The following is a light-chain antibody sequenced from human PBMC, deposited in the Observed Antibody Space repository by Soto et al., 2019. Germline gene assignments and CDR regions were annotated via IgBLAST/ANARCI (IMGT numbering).Light chain of an antibody. V-gene: IGKV3-20*01. Sequence: EIVLTQSPGILSLSPGERATLSCRASQSVSNDFLAWYQQKPGQAPRLLIYDASNRATGIPARFSGSGSGTDFTLTISSLEPEDFAVYYCQQYGNSIPITFGQGTRLEIK. CDR1: QSVSNDF. CDR3: QQYGNSIPIT. J-gene: IGKJ5*01. CDR2: DAS.